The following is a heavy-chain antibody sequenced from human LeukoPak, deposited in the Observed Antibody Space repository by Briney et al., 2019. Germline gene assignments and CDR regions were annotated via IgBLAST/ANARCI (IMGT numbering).Heavy chain of an antibody. CDR2: IKQDGSEK. Sequence: GGSLRLSCAASGFTLSSYWMSWVRQAPGKGLEWVANIKQDGSEKYYVDSVKGRFTISRDNAKNSLYLQMNSLRAEDTAVYYCARARFELTAAGHFDYWGQGTLVTVSS. CDR1: GFTLSSYW. D-gene: IGHD6-13*01. J-gene: IGHJ4*02. CDR3: ARARFELTAAGHFDY. V-gene: IGHV3-7*01.